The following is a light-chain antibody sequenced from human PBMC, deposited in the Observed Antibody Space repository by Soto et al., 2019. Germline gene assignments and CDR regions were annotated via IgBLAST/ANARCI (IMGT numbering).Light chain of an antibody. Sequence: DVVMTQSPLSLPVTLGQPASISCRSSQSLIHSDGNTYLSSFQQRPGQSPRRLIYEDSDRDSGVPDRFSGSESGTDFTLKISRVEAEDVAVYYCIQGTHWPWTFGQGTEVEIK. J-gene: IGKJ1*01. CDR3: IQGTHWPWT. CDR1: QSLIHSDGNTY. CDR2: EDS. V-gene: IGKV2-30*02.